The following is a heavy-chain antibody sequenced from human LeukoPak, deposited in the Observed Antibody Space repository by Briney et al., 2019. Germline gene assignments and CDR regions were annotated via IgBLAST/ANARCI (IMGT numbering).Heavy chain of an antibody. Sequence: GGSLRLPCEASGFTLSTYWMNWVRQVPGEGLDWVANINPDGSGKRYVDSVKGRFTIARDNADNSLSLQMNSLRAEDTAVYYCASWGAGGNSWGQGTLVTVSS. CDR3: ASWGAGGNS. D-gene: IGHD3-16*01. CDR2: INPDGSGK. J-gene: IGHJ4*02. V-gene: IGHV3-7*01. CDR1: GFTLSTYW.